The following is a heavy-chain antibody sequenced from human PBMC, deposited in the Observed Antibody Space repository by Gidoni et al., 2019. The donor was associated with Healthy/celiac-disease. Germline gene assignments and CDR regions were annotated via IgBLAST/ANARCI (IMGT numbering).Heavy chain of an antibody. Sequence: QVQLQQWGAGLSKPSETLYLTCAVYGGSFSSYYWRWIRQPPGKGMEWIGEINHSGSTNYNPSLKSRVTISVDTSKNQFSLKLSAVTAADTAVYYCARFRAARYAPFDYWGQGTLVTVSS. CDR1: GGSFSSYY. J-gene: IGHJ4*02. D-gene: IGHD5-18*01. V-gene: IGHV4-34*01. CDR3: ARFRAARYAPFDY. CDR2: INHSGST.